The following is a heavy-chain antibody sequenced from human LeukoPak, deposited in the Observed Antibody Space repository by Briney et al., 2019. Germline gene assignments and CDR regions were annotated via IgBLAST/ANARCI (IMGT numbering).Heavy chain of an antibody. Sequence: GGSLRPSCAASGFTFSSYWMSWVRQAPGKGLEWVANMNQDGSEKYYVDSVKGRFTISRDNAENSLYLQMNSLRAEDTAVYYCARDDSGPDYWGQGTLVTVSS. CDR3: ARDDSGPDY. CDR2: MNQDGSEK. J-gene: IGHJ4*02. D-gene: IGHD6-19*01. V-gene: IGHV3-7*01. CDR1: GFTFSSYW.